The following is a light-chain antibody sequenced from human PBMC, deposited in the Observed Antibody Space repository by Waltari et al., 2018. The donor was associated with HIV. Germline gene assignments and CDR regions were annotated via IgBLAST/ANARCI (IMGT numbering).Light chain of an antibody. CDR2: GAS. CDR1: QSVSTN. Sequence: EIVMTQSPATLSVSPGERATLSCRASQSVSTNLAWYQQKSGQAPRLLIYGASTRATGIPDRFSGSGSGTRFTLTISGLQSEDLAVYYCQQYNNWPTWTFGQGTKVEI. V-gene: IGKV3-15*01. J-gene: IGKJ1*01. CDR3: QQYNNWPTWT.